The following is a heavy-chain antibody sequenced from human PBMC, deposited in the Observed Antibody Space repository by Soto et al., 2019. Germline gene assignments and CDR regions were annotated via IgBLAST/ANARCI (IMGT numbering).Heavy chain of an antibody. D-gene: IGHD1-7*01. Sequence: GGSLRLSCAASGFTFSSYGMHWVRQAPGKGLEWVAVIWYDGSNKYYADSVKGRFTISRDNSKNTLYLQMNSLRAEDTAVYYCARGRTGTTSPAMDYWGQGTLVTVSS. CDR3: ARGRTGTTSPAMDY. CDR2: IWYDGSNK. J-gene: IGHJ4*02. V-gene: IGHV3-33*01. CDR1: GFTFSSYG.